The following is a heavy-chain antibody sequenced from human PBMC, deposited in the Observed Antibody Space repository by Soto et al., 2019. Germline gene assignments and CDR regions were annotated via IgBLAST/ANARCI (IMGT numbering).Heavy chain of an antibody. CDR1: GYTLSSNG. J-gene: IGHJ4*02. CDR2: ISTFNGNA. V-gene: IGHV1-18*04. CDR3: ARLPGYSSGWYDY. D-gene: IGHD6-19*01. Sequence: QVQLVQSGAEVKKPGASVTVSCKASGYTLSSNGVSWVRQSPGQGLEWMGWISTFNGNAHYAQKLQGRVTMTTDTSTTTAYMELTSLSSDDTAVYYGARLPGYSSGWYDYWGQGTLVTVSS.